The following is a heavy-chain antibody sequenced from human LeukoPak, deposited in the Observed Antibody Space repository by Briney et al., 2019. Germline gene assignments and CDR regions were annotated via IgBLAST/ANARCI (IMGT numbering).Heavy chain of an antibody. J-gene: IGHJ6*03. V-gene: IGHV1-18*01. Sequence: ASVKVSCKASGYTFTSYGISWVRQAPGQGLEWMGWISAYNGNTNYAQKLQGRVTTTTDTSTSTAYMELRSLRSDDTAVYYCARVPSKQFSSPHYYYYMDVWGKGTTVTVSS. CDR2: ISAYNGNT. D-gene: IGHD6-6*01. CDR1: GYTFTSYG. CDR3: ARVPSKQFSSPHYYYYMDV.